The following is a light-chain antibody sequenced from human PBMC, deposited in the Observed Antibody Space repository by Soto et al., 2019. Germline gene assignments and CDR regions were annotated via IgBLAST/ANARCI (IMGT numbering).Light chain of an antibody. Sequence: SYELTQPTSVSVSPGQTASITCSGDKLGDKYACWYQQKPGQSPVLVIYQDSKRPSGIPERFSGSNSGNTATLTISGTQAMDEADYYCQAWDSSVVFGGGTKVTVL. V-gene: IGLV3-1*01. CDR2: QDS. CDR1: KLGDKY. J-gene: IGLJ2*01. CDR3: QAWDSSVV.